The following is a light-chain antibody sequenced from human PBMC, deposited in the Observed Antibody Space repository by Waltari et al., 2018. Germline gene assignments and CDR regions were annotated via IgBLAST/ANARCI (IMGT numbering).Light chain of an antibody. Sequence: DIKMTQYTSSMSASEGDRDNITCRASQSISSYLNWYQQKPGKAPKLLIYAASSLQSGVPSRFSGSGSGTDFTLTISSLQPEDFATYYCQQSYSTPRTFGQGTKLEIK. CDR1: QSISSY. CDR2: AAS. J-gene: IGKJ2*01. V-gene: IGKV1-39*01. CDR3: QQSYSTPRT.